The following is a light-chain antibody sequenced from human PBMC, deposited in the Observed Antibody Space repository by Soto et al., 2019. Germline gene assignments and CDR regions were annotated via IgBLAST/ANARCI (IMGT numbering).Light chain of an antibody. CDR1: QGIGVY. J-gene: IGKJ4*01. Sequence: DIQMTQSPSSLSASLGDRVTITCRASQGIGVYLAWFQQKPGKVPKLLIYAASTLQSGVPSRLSGRGSGTDFTLTISSLQPEDFATYYCQKYNSAPLPFGGGTKLEIK. CDR3: QKYNSAPLP. CDR2: AAS. V-gene: IGKV1-27*01.